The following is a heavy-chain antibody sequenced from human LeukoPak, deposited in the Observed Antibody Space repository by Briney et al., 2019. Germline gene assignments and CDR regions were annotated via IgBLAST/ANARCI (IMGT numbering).Heavy chain of an antibody. CDR3: AKVFSLRWFSYYFDY. CDR2: ISGSGGST. V-gene: IGHV3-23*01. Sequence: GGSLRLSCAASGFTFSSYAMSWVRQAPGKGLEWVSSISGSGGSTYYADSVKGRLTISRDNSKNTLYLQMNSLRAEDTAVYYCAKVFSLRWFSYYFDYWGQGTLVTVSS. CDR1: GFTFSSYA. J-gene: IGHJ4*02. D-gene: IGHD2-15*01.